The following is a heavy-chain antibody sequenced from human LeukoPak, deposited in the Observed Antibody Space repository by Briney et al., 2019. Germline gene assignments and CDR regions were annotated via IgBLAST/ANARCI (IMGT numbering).Heavy chain of an antibody. Sequence: PGGSLRLSCAASGFTFSSYWMHWVRQAPGKGLVWVSRINSDGSSTSYADSVKGRFTISRDNAKNTLYLQMNSLRAEDTAVYYCAKGSGDPDYYYYYYMDVWGKGTTVTVSS. V-gene: IGHV3-74*01. CDR3: AKGSGDPDYYYYYYMDV. J-gene: IGHJ6*03. CDR2: INSDGSST. CDR1: GFTFSSYW. D-gene: IGHD4-17*01.